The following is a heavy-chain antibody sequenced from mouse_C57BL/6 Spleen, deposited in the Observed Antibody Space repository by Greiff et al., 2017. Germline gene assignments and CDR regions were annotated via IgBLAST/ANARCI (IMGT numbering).Heavy chain of an antibody. D-gene: IGHD1-1*01. CDR3: ARRYYGSSPGWYFDV. J-gene: IGHJ1*03. Sequence: EVQLQQSGPVLVKPGASVKMSCKASGYTFTDYYMNWVKQSHGKSLEWIGVINPYNGGTSYNQKFKGKATLTVDKSSSTAYMELNSLTSEDSAVYYCARRYYGSSPGWYFDVWGTGTTVTVSS. CDR1: GYTFTDYY. CDR2: INPYNGGT. V-gene: IGHV1-19*01.